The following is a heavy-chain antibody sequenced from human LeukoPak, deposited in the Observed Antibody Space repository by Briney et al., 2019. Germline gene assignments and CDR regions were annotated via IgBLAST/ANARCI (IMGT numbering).Heavy chain of an antibody. J-gene: IGHJ4*02. V-gene: IGHV1-46*01. CDR2: IYPSGGST. D-gene: IGHD3-10*01. CDR1: GYTFTSYY. Sequence: ASVKVSCKASGYTFTSYYMHWVRQAPGQGLEWMGIIYPSGGSTSYAQKFQGRVTMTRDTSTSTVYMELSSLRSEDTAVYYCARDRYYYGSGSTHYYFDYWGQGTLVTVSS. CDR3: ARDRYYYGSGSTHYYFDY.